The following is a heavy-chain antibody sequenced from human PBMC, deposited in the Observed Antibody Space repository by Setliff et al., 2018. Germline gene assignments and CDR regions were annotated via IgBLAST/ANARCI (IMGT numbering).Heavy chain of an antibody. J-gene: IGHJ4*02. CDR1: GYTFTSSG. Sequence: ASVQVSCKASGYTFTSSGITWVRQAPGQGLEWMGWISVYSGNTNYAQKLQGRVTMTTDTSTSTAYMELRSLTPDDTAVYYCSRVVRYCTARTCQTASGAEIWGQGTLVTVSS. D-gene: IGHD2-8*02. CDR2: ISVYSGNT. V-gene: IGHV1-18*01. CDR3: SRVVRYCTARTCQTASGAEI.